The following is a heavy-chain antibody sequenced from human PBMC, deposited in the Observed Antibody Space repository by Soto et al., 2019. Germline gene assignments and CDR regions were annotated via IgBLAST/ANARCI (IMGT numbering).Heavy chain of an antibody. J-gene: IGHJ4*02. CDR3: ARSLSLYCSGGSCLVDY. Sequence: GASVKVSCKASGYTFTSYGISWVRQAPGQGLEWMGWISAYNGNTNYAQKLQGRVTMTTDTSTSTAYMELRSLRSDDTAVYYCARSLSLYCSGGSCLVDYWGQGTLVTVSS. V-gene: IGHV1-18*01. CDR1: GYTFTSYG. D-gene: IGHD2-15*01. CDR2: ISAYNGNT.